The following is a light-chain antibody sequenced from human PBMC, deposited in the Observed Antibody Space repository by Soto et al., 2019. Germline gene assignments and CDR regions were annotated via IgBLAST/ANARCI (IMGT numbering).Light chain of an antibody. CDR2: AAS. CDR3: QQYYSYPLT. Sequence: ALRMTQSPSSFSASTGDRVTITCRASQGISSYLAWYQQKPGTAPKLLIYAASTLQSGVPSRVSGSGSGTDFTLTISCLQAEDFANYYCQQYYSYPLTFGGGTKVEIK. J-gene: IGKJ4*01. CDR1: QGISSY. V-gene: IGKV1-8*01.